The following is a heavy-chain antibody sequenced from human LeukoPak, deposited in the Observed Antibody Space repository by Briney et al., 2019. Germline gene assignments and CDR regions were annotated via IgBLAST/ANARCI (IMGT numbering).Heavy chain of an antibody. J-gene: IGHJ4*02. V-gene: IGHV4-34*01. Sequence: SETLSLTCAVYGGSFSGYYWSWIRQPPGKGLEWIGKINHSGSTNYNPSLKSRVTISVDTSKNQFSLKLSSVTAADTAVYYCARAHAGEGDGYNLSNREIDYWGQGTLVTVSS. CDR3: ARAHAGEGDGYNLSNREIDY. D-gene: IGHD5-24*01. CDR1: GGSFSGYY. CDR2: INHSGST.